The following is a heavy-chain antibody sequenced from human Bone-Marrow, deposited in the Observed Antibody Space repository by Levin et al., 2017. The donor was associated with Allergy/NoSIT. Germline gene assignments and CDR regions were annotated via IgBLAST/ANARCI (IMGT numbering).Heavy chain of an antibody. Sequence: SETLSLTCSVSGASVSNDIYDWTWIRQPPGKGLEWIGHLHKTGTTSYNPSLKSRVTISIDTSKNQFSLKLNSVTAADTALYYCAGGGDNSKVGYWGQGTLVTVSS. V-gene: IGHV4-61*01. D-gene: IGHD4-11*01. J-gene: IGHJ4*02. CDR1: GASVSNDIYD. CDR3: AGGGDNSKVGY. CDR2: LHKTGTT.